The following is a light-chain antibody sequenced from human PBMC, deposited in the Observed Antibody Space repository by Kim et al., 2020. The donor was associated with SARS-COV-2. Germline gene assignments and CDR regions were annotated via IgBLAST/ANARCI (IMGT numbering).Light chain of an antibody. Sequence: DIQMTQSPSSLSASVGDRVTITCRASQSISTYLNWYQQKLGKAPKLLIYAASSLQSGVPSRFSGSGSGTDFTLTISSLQPEDFAIYYCQQSYSGPLTFGGGTKLEI. J-gene: IGKJ4*01. CDR3: QQSYSGPLT. V-gene: IGKV1-39*01. CDR1: QSISTY. CDR2: AAS.